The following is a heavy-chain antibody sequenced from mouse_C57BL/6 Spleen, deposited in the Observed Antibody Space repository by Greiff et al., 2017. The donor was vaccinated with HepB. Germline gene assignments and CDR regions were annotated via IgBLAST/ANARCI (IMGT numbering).Heavy chain of an antibody. CDR1: GFNIKDYY. V-gene: IGHV14-2*01. CDR2: IDPEDGET. D-gene: IGHD1-1*01. CDR3: APYYYGSSLARFAY. Sequence: EVKLVESGAELVKPGASVKLSCTASGFNIKDYYMHWVKQRTEQGLEWIGRIDPEDGETKYAPKFQGKATITADTSSNTAYLQLSSLTSEDTAVYYCAPYYYGSSLARFAYWGQGTLVTVSA. J-gene: IGHJ3*01.